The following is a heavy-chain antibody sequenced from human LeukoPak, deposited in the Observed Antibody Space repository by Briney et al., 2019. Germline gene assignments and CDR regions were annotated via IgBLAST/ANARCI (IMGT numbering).Heavy chain of an antibody. Sequence: PGGSLRLSCVASGFTFSSYAMHWVRQAPGKGLEWVAVISYDGSNKYYADSVKGRFTISRDNSKNTLYLQMNSLRAEDTAVYYCAREGNGGNPETVDGMDVWGQGTTVTVSS. CDR3: AREGNGGNPETVDGMDV. D-gene: IGHD4-23*01. V-gene: IGHV3-30-3*01. CDR2: ISYDGSNK. J-gene: IGHJ6*02. CDR1: GFTFSSYA.